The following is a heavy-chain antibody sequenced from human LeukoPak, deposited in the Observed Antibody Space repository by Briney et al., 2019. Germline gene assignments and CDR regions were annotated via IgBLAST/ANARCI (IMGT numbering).Heavy chain of an antibody. D-gene: IGHD3-22*01. CDR2: INPNSGGT. J-gene: IGHJ4*02. CDR3: ARASYYYDSSGYPGYYFDY. V-gene: IGHV1-2*02. CDR1: GYTFTDYY. Sequence: ASVKVSCKASGYTFTDYYMHWVRQAPGQGLEWMGWINPNSGGTNYAQKFQGRVTMTRDTSISTAYMELSRLRSDDTAVYHCARASYYYDSSGYPGYYFDYWGQGTLVTVSS.